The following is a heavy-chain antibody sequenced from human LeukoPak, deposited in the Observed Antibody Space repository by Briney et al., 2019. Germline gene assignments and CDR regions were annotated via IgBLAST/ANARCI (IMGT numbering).Heavy chain of an antibody. D-gene: IGHD3-3*01. Sequence: GGSLGLSCAASGFTFSNAWMSWVRQAPGKGLEWVGRIKSKTDGGTTDYAAPVKGRFTISRDDSKNTLYLQMNSLKTEDTAVYYCTTILTIFGVVTPYNWFDPWGQGTLVTVSS. CDR3: TTILTIFGVVTPYNWFDP. CDR1: GFTFSNAW. V-gene: IGHV3-15*01. J-gene: IGHJ5*02. CDR2: IKSKTDGGTT.